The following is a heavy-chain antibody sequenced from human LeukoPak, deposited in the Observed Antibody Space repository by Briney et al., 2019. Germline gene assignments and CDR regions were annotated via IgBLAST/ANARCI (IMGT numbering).Heavy chain of an antibody. Sequence: EASVKVSCKASGGTFSSYAINWVRQAPGQGLEWMGGTTPMFGTAKYAQKFQGRVTITADESTSTAYMELSSLRSEDTAVYYCARDSSEFRSLIFHWGQGTLVTVSS. CDR1: GGTFSSYA. D-gene: IGHD3-9*01. J-gene: IGHJ1*01. CDR3: ARDSSEFRSLIFH. CDR2: TTPMFGTA. V-gene: IGHV1-69*13.